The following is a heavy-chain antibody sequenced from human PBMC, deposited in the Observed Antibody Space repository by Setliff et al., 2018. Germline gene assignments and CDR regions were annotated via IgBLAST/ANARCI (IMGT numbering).Heavy chain of an antibody. CDR1: GSSITSSNW. J-gene: IGHJ4*02. V-gene: IGHV4-4*02. D-gene: IGHD3-10*01. CDR2: IFHSGST. CDR3: ARQRSSAWFGDFGY. Sequence: PSETLSLTCAVSGSSITSSNWWSWVRQPPGKGLEWIGQIFHSGSTHYNPSLKSRLTISVDQSKNQFSLKLKSVTAADTAVYYCARQRSSAWFGDFGYWGLGIPVTVSS.